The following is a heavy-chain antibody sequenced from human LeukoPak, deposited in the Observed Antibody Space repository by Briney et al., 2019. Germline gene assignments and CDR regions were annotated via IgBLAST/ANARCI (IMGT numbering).Heavy chain of an antibody. CDR3: ARAGDGYTSDY. D-gene: IGHD5-24*01. CDR1: GYSITSGYH. CDR2: NNSSGST. V-gene: IGHV4-38-2*01. J-gene: IGHJ4*02. Sequence: SETLSLTCGVSGYSITSGYHWGWIRPPPGKGLEWIGRNNSSGSTNYNPSLKSRVTLSVDTSKNQFSLKLSSVTAADTAVYYCARAGDGYTSDYWGQGTLVTVSS.